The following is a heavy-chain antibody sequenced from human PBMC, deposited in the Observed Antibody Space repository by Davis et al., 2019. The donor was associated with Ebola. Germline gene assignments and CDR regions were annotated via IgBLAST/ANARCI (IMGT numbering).Heavy chain of an antibody. Sequence: GESLKISCVASGPTLSRYWMHWVRQAPEKGLVWISRINSDASTIDYADSVKGRFTISRDNAKNTLYLQMNSLRVEGTAAYYCASEPWGGGYWGHGTLVTVSS. J-gene: IGHJ4*01. D-gene: IGHD2-21*01. CDR1: GPTLSRYW. CDR2: INSDASTI. V-gene: IGHV3-74*01. CDR3: ASEPWGGGY.